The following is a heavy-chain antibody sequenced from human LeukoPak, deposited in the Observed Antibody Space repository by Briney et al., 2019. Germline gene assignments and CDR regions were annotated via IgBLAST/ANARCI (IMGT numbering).Heavy chain of an antibody. D-gene: IGHD6-19*01. CDR2: ISYDGSSK. CDR1: GFTFSNFG. V-gene: IGHV3-30*18. J-gene: IGHJ4*02. CDR3: AKQRSGGSGWCMDY. Sequence: GGSLRLSCAASGFTFSNFGMHWVRQAPGKGLEWVAVISYDGSSKYYTDSVKGRFTISRDDSKNTLYLQMNSLRAEDTAVYYCAKQRSGGSGWCMDYWGQGTLVTVSS.